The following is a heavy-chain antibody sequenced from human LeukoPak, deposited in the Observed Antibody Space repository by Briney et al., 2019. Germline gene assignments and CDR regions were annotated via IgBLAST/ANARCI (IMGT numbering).Heavy chain of an antibody. J-gene: IGHJ4*02. V-gene: IGHV3-74*01. CDR1: GFTFSTYR. D-gene: IGHD2-21*02. CDR2: ISSDGTTT. Sequence: PGGSLRLSCAASGFTFSTYRMHWVRQAPGKGLVWVSLISSDGTTTNYADSVKGRFTISRDNSKNTLYLQMNGLRPEDTAVYYCARDSGDKTARYGDQFDQWGQGTVVTVSS. CDR3: ARDSGDKTARYGDQFDQ.